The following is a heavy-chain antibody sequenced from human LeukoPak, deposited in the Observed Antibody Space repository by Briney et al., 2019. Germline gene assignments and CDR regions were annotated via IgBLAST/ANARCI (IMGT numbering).Heavy chain of an antibody. CDR2: ISSSSSYI. V-gene: IGHV3-11*06. D-gene: IGHD4-23*01. Sequence: PGGSLRLSCAASGFTFSDYYMSWIRQAPGKGLEWVSYISSSSSYIYYADSVKGRFTISRDNAKNSLYLQMNSLRAEDTAAYYCVHDYGGLFDYWGQGTLVTVSS. J-gene: IGHJ4*02. CDR3: VHDYGGLFDY. CDR1: GFTFSDYY.